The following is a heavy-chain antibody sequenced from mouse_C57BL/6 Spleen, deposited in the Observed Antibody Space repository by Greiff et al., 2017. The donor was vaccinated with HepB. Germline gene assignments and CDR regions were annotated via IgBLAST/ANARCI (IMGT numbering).Heavy chain of an antibody. V-gene: IGHV5-16*01. CDR3: AREEAYLDY. CDR1: GFTFSDYY. D-gene: IGHD3-2*02. Sequence: EVKLMESEGGLVQPGSSMKLSCTASGFTFSDYYMAWVRQVPEKGLEWVANINYDGSSTYYLDSLKSRFIISRDNAKNILYLQMSSLKSEDTATYYCAREEAYLDYWGQGTTLTVSS. CDR2: INYDGSST. J-gene: IGHJ2*01.